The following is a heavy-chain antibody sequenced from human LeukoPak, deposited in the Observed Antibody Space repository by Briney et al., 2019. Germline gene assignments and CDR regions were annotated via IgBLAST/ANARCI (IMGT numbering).Heavy chain of an antibody. J-gene: IGHJ3*02. D-gene: IGHD3-10*01. CDR3: ARSPGGSGTRAFDI. Sequence: SETVSLTCTVSGASISGGSDYWRWIRQPAGEGLDWIVRIYTTGSTNYNPSLKSRVTISVDTSKNQFSLELNSVTAADTAVYYCARSPGGSGTRAFDIWGQGTMVTVSS. CDR1: GASISGGSDY. V-gene: IGHV4-61*02. CDR2: IYTTGST.